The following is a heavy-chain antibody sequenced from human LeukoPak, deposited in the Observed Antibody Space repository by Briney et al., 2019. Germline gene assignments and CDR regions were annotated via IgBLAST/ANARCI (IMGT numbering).Heavy chain of an antibody. Sequence: GGSLRLSCAASGFTFSSHWMSWVRQVPGKGLEWVANMKQDGSVRHYADSVKGRFTISRDNSKSALYLQMNSLRAEDTAVYYCAKGEWELLGVYYYGMDVWGQGTTVTVSS. CDR1: GFTFSSHW. CDR2: MKQDGSVR. J-gene: IGHJ6*02. D-gene: IGHD1-26*01. V-gene: IGHV3-7*03. CDR3: AKGEWELLGVYYYGMDV.